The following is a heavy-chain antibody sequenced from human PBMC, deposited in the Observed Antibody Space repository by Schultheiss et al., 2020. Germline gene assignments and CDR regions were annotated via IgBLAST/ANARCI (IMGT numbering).Heavy chain of an antibody. V-gene: IGHV4-4*02. CDR1: GGSISSSNW. CDR3: ARREFIVGATGAFDY. J-gene: IGHJ4*02. CDR2: INHSGST. Sequence: SETLSLTCAVSGGSISSSNWWSWVRQPPGKGLEWIGEINHSGSTNYNPSLKSRVTISVDTSKNQFSLKLSSVTAADTAVYYCARREFIVGATGAFDYWGQGTLVTVSS. D-gene: IGHD1-26*01.